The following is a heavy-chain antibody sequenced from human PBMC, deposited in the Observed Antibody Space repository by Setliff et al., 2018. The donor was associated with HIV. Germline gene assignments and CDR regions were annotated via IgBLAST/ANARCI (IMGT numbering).Heavy chain of an antibody. CDR2: IYYSGST. Sequence: PSETLSLTCTVSGGSISSSYWSWIRQPPGKGLEWIGYIYYSGSTNYNPSLKSRVTMSVDTSKNQFSLKLSSVTAADTAVYYCASAKGSSSHLGYYYYMDVWGKGTTVT. V-gene: IGHV4-59*12. CDR1: GGSISSSY. CDR3: ASAKGSSSHLGYYYYMDV. J-gene: IGHJ6*03. D-gene: IGHD6-6*01.